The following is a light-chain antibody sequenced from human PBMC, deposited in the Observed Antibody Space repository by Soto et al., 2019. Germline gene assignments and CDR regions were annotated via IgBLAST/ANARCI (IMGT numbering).Light chain of an antibody. CDR1: QTISSR. Sequence: DIQMTQSPSSLSASVGDNVTISCRASQTISSRLSWYQQEPGKAPRLLIYAASRLQSGVPSRFTGSGSGTEFTLTISRLQPDDFATYYCQQYQSYWTFGQGTKVDIK. J-gene: IGKJ1*01. V-gene: IGKV1-39*01. CDR2: AAS. CDR3: QQYQSYWT.